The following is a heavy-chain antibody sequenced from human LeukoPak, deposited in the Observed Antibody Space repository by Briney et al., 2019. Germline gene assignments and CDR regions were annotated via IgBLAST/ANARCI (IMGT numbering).Heavy chain of an antibody. D-gene: IGHD3-10*01. V-gene: IGHV4-59*01. CDR1: GGSISSYY. Sequence: SETLSLTCTVSGGSISSYYWSWIRQPPGKGLEWIGYIYYSGSTNYNPSLKSRVTISVDTSKNQFSLKLRSVTAADTAVYYCARHPSMVRGVAWFDPWGQGTLVTVSS. CDR2: IYYSGST. CDR3: ARHPSMVRGVAWFDP. J-gene: IGHJ5*02.